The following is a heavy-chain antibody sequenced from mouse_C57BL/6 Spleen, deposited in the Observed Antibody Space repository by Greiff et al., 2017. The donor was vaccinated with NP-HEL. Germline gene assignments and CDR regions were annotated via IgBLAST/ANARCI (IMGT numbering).Heavy chain of an antibody. CDR3: ARRPYFGAMDY. J-gene: IGHJ4*01. V-gene: IGHV1-69*01. CDR1: GYTFTSYW. D-gene: IGHD2-10*01. Sequence: VQLQQSGAELVMPGASVKLSCKASGYTFTSYWMHWVKQRPGQGLEWIGEIDPSDSYTTYNQKFKGKSTLTVDKSSSTAYMQLSSLTSDDSAVYYWARRPYFGAMDYWGQGTSVTVSS. CDR2: IDPSDSYT.